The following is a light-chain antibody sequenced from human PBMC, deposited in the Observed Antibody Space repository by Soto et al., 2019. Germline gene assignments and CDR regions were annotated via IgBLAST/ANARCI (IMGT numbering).Light chain of an antibody. CDR2: DAS. J-gene: IGKJ1*01. CDR1: QSIRNF. CDR3: HQYGSSPGT. V-gene: IGKV3-20*01. Sequence: EIVLTQSPGTLSLSAGERATLSCRASQSIRNFLAWYQQKPGQAPRLLIYDASNRASGIPDRFSGSGSGTDFTLTISRLEPEDFAVYYCHQYGSSPGTFGQGTKVDIK.